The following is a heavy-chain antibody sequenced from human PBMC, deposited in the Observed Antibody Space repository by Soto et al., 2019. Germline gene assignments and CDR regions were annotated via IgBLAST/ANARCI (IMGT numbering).Heavy chain of an antibody. CDR3: ATFKGKYQLLPY. CDR1: GGTFSSYA. Sequence: SVKVSCKASGGTFSSYAISWVRQAPGQGLEWMGGIIPIFGTANYAQKFQGRVTITADESTSTAYMELSSLRSEDTAVYYCATFKGKYQLLPYWGQGTLVTVSS. V-gene: IGHV1-69*13. D-gene: IGHD2-2*01. CDR2: IIPIFGTA. J-gene: IGHJ4*02.